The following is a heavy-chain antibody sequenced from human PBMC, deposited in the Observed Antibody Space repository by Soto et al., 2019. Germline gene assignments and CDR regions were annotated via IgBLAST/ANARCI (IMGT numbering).Heavy chain of an antibody. CDR1: GFTFSTDS. CDR3: ARDGSTLYYSYGMDV. V-gene: IGHV3-21*01. Sequence: PGGSLRLSCVASGFTFSTDSMNWVRQAPGKGLEWVSSMSSSSRSYIYYADSVKGRFTISRDNAKNSLYLQMNSLRVEDTAVYNCARDGSTLYYSYGMDVWGQGTTVTVSS. J-gene: IGHJ6*02. D-gene: IGHD2-15*01. CDR2: MSSSSRSYI.